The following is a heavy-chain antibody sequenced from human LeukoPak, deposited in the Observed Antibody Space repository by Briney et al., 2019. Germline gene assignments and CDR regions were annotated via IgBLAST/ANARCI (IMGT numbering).Heavy chain of an antibody. D-gene: IGHD4-23*01. CDR3: AKLNGGDYYYYGMDV. J-gene: IGHJ6*02. CDR2: ISGSGGST. Sequence: PGGSLRLSCAASGFTFSNYAMSWVRQAPGKGLEWVSGISGSGGSTDYADSVKGRFTVSRDNSKNTLFLQMNSLRAEDTAVYYCAKLNGGDYYYYGMDVWGQGTTVTVSS. CDR1: GFTFSNYA. V-gene: IGHV3-23*01.